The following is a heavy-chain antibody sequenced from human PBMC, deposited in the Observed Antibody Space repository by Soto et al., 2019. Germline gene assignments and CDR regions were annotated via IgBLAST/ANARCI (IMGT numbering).Heavy chain of an antibody. J-gene: IGHJ5*02. D-gene: IGHD1-7*01. CDR1: GGSISSYY. CDR2: IYYSGST. V-gene: IGHV4-59*01. Sequence: QVQLQESGPGLVKPSETLSLTCTVSGGSISSYYWSWIRQPPGKGLEWIGYIYYSGSTNYNPSLKSRVTISVDTSKNQFSLKLSSVTAADTAVYYCARILGMNWNYEGWFDPWGQGTLVTVSS. CDR3: ARILGMNWNYEGWFDP.